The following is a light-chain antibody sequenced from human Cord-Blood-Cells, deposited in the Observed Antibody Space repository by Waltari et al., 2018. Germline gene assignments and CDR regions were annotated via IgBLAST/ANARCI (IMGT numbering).Light chain of an antibody. CDR1: QDISNY. V-gene: IGKV1-33*01. Sequence: LQMTQSTSSPAATVGDRVTITCQASQDISNYLNWYQKKPGKAPKLLIYDASNLETGVPSRCSGSGSATDFTFTISSLQPEDIATDYDQQCGNLLTFGGGTKVEIK. CDR3: QQCGNLLT. CDR2: DAS. J-gene: IGKJ4*01.